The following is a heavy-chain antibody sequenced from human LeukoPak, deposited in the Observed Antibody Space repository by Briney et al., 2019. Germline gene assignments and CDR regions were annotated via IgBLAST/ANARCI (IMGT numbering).Heavy chain of an antibody. Sequence: PSETLSLTCPFATRSLSSICCNCNRQVPGKGLEWIGYILYGSNTYYNPSLKDRVTMSMDTSTTQASLKLTPVTAAATAVYYFAGGRMFGVIAPYCFHSWGQGTLVTVSP. J-gene: IGHJ4*02. D-gene: IGHD3-3*01. CDR2: ILYGSNT. CDR1: TRSLSSIC. V-gene: IGHV4-59*01. CDR3: AGGRMFGVIAPYCFHS.